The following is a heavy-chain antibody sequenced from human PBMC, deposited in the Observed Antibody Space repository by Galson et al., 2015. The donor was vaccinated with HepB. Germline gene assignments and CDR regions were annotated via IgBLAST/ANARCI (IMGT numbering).Heavy chain of an antibody. CDR1: GFTFSSYA. Sequence: SLRLSCAASGFTFSSYAMHWVRQAPGKGLEWVAVIPYDGSNKYYADSVKGRFTISRDNSKNTLYLQMNSLRAEDTAVYYCAKSGGSPRIDPWGQGTLVTVSS. J-gene: IGHJ5*02. CDR2: IPYDGSNK. V-gene: IGHV3-30*04. D-gene: IGHD2-15*01. CDR3: AKSGGSPRIDP.